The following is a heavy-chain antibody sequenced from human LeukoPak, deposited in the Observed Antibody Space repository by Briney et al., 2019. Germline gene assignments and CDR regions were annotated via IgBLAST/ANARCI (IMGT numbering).Heavy chain of an antibody. Sequence: GASVKVSCKASGYTFTSYGISWVRQAPGQGLEWMGWISAYNGNTNYAQKLQGRVTMTTDTSTSTAYMELRSLRSDDTAVYYCARGRIQLWLRPYYFDYWGQGTLVTVSS. J-gene: IGHJ4*02. CDR1: GYTFTSYG. CDR2: ISAYNGNT. CDR3: ARGRIQLWLRPYYFDY. D-gene: IGHD5-18*01. V-gene: IGHV1-18*01.